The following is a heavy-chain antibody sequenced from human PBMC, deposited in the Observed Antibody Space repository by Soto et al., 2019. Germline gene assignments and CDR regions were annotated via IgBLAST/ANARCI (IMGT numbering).Heavy chain of an antibody. V-gene: IGHV4-59*01. CDR1: GGSISSYY. CDR3: ARAPESYYYYYMDV. J-gene: IGHJ6*03. CDR2: IYYSGST. D-gene: IGHD3-10*01. Sequence: SETLSLTCTVSGGSISSYYWSWIRQPPGKGLEWIGYIYYSGSTNYNPSLKSRVTISVDTSKNQFSLKLSSVTAADTAVYYCARAPESYYYYYMDVWGKGTTVTVSS.